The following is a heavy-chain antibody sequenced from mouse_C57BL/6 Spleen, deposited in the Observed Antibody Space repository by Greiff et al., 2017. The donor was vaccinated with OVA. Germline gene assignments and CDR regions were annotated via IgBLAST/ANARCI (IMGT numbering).Heavy chain of an antibody. D-gene: IGHD2-1*01. V-gene: IGHV5-17*01. CDR1: GFTFSDYG. CDR3: ARDLYYGNPYAMDY. Sequence: EVKLVESGGGLVKPGGSLKLSCAASGFTFSDYGMHWVRQAPEKGLEWVAYISSGSSTIYYADTVKGRFTISRDNAKNTLFLQMTSLRSEDTAMYYCARDLYYGNPYAMDYWGQGTSVTVSS. CDR2: ISSGSSTI. J-gene: IGHJ4*01.